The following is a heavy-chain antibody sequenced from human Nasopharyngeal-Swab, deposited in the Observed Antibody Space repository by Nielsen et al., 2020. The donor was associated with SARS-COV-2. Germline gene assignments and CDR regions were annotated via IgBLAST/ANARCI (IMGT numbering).Heavy chain of an antibody. Sequence: GGSLKLSCAASGFTFSSYAMSWVRQAPGKGLEWVSAISGSGGSTYYADSVMGRFTISRDNSKNTLYLQMTSLRAEDTAVYYCAKDLRRSSRGGMDVWGQGTTVTVSS. CDR1: GFTFSSYA. D-gene: IGHD6-13*01. CDR2: ISGSGGST. V-gene: IGHV3-23*01. J-gene: IGHJ6*02. CDR3: AKDLRRSSRGGMDV.